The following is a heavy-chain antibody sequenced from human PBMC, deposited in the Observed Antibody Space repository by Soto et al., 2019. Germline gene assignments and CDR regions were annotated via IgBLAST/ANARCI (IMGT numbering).Heavy chain of an antibody. CDR1: GGTFSSYA. CDR3: ARAHCSGGSCYALWDYYYGMDV. Sequence: QVQLVQSGAEVHKPGSSVKVSCKASGGTFSSYAISWVRQAPGQGLEWMGGIIPIFGTANYAQKFQGRVTITADESTSTAYMELSSLRSEDTAVYYCARAHCSGGSCYALWDYYYGMDVWGQGTTVTVSS. V-gene: IGHV1-69*01. D-gene: IGHD2-15*01. J-gene: IGHJ6*02. CDR2: IIPIFGTA.